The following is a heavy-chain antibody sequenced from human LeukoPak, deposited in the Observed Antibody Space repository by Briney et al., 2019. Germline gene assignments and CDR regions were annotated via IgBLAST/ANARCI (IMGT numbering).Heavy chain of an antibody. V-gene: IGHV1-46*01. CDR2: INPSGGST. Sequence: ASVKVSCKASGYTFTSYYMHWVRRAPGQGLEWMGIINPSGGSTSYAQKFQGRVTMTRDMSTSTVYMELSSLRSEDTAVYYCARETVDSSGYYYFGWFDPWGQGTLVTVSS. D-gene: IGHD3-22*01. J-gene: IGHJ5*02. CDR1: GYTFTSYY. CDR3: ARETVDSSGYYYFGWFDP.